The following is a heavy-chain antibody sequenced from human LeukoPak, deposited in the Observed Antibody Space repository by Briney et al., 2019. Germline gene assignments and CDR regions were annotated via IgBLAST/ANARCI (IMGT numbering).Heavy chain of an antibody. Sequence: SETLSLTCTVSGASISFYYWSWIRQPPGKGLEWIGYIYYSGSTKYNPSLKSRVTMSIDTSKNQFSLNLKSVTAADTAVYYCALDSSGWSDDSFDIWGHGTMVTVSS. CDR1: GASISFYY. CDR2: IYYSGST. D-gene: IGHD6-13*01. J-gene: IGHJ3*02. V-gene: IGHV4-59*01. CDR3: ALDSSGWSDDSFDI.